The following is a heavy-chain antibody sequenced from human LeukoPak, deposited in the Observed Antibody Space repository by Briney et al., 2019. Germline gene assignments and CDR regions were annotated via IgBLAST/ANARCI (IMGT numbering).Heavy chain of an antibody. CDR2: IITNNANSGAT. CDR1: GYTFTGYN. Sequence: GASVKVSCKASGYTFTGYNIHWVRQAPGQGLEWMGRIITNNANSGATNYAQEFQGRVTMTRDTSISTAYMELSRLRSDDTAVYYCAREVRWLRPHSYGMDVWGQGTTVTVSS. J-gene: IGHJ6*02. V-gene: IGHV1-2*06. D-gene: IGHD4-23*01. CDR3: AREVRWLRPHSYGMDV.